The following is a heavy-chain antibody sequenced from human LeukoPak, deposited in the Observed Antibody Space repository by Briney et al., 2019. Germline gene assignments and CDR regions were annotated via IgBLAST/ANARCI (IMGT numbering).Heavy chain of an antibody. J-gene: IGHJ4*02. CDR2: ISSSSSYI. CDR3: ARDPARYSSGWADY. Sequence: GGSLRLSCAASGFTFSSYSMNWVRQAPGKGLEWVSPISSSSSYIYYADSVKGRFTISRDNAKNSLYLQMNSLRAEDTAVYYCARDPARYSSGWADYWGQGTLVTVSS. D-gene: IGHD6-19*01. V-gene: IGHV3-21*01. CDR1: GFTFSSYS.